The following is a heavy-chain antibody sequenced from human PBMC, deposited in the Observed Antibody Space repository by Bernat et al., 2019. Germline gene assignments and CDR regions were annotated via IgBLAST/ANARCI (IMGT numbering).Heavy chain of an antibody. CDR1: AFTFSNAW. J-gene: IGHJ4*02. CDR3: TTDR. V-gene: IGHV3-15*01. Sequence: ELQLVESGGGLVQPGGSLTRPCAASAFTFSNAWMNWVRQTPGKGLEWVGRIKSKTDGGTTDYAAPVIGRTTISREDSKNTLYLQMNSLNTEDRAVYYCTTDRWGQGTLVTVSS. CDR2: IKSKTDGGTT.